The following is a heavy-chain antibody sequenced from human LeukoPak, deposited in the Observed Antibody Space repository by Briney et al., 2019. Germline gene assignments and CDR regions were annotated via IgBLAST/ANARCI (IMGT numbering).Heavy chain of an antibody. CDR3: ATNQDTAIFMFLTH. CDR1: GGTFISYA. V-gene: IGHV1-69*05. D-gene: IGHD5-18*01. CDR2: IIPIFGTA. J-gene: IGHJ4*02. Sequence: SVKVSCKASGGTFISYAISWVRQAHGQGLEWMGGIIPIFGTANYAQKFQGRVTITTDESTSTAYMELSSLRSEDTAVYYCATNQDTAIFMFLTHWGQGTLVTVSS.